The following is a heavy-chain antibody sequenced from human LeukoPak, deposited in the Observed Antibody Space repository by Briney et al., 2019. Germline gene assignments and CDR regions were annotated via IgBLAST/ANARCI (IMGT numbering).Heavy chain of an antibody. CDR1: GGSISSGSYY. D-gene: IGHD5-24*01. Sequence: SETLSLTCTVSGGSISSGSYYWGWIRQPPGKGLEWIGSIYHSGRTYSNPSLKSRVTISIDTSESQFSLRLRSVTAADTAVYYCARLDGGMATIKWGQGTLVTVSS. V-gene: IGHV4-39*01. J-gene: IGHJ4*02. CDR3: ARLDGGMATIK. CDR2: IYHSGRT.